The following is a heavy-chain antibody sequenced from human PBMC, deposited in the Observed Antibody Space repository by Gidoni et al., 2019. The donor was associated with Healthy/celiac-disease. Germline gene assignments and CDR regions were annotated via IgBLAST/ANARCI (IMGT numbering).Heavy chain of an antibody. D-gene: IGHD3-22*01. Sequence: QVQLQQWGAGLLKPSETLSLTCAVYGGSFSGYYWSWIRQPPGKGLEWIGEINHSGSTNYNPSLKSRVTISVDTSKNQFSLKLSSVTAADTAVYYCARRRKAFMIVVAPSYYFDYWGQGTLVTVSS. V-gene: IGHV4-34*01. CDR1: GGSFSGYY. CDR3: ARRRKAFMIVVAPSYYFDY. CDR2: INHSGST. J-gene: IGHJ4*02.